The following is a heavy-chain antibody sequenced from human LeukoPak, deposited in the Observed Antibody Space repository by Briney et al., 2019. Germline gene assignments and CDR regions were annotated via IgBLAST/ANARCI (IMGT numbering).Heavy chain of an antibody. Sequence: ASVKVSCKASGYTFTRYGISWVRQAPGQGLQWLGWISASNGNTNYAQKFRDRVTMSTDTSTGTAYLDVRSLTSDDTAVYYCARDGEMATIENYFEYWGQGTLVTVSS. V-gene: IGHV1-18*01. CDR1: GYTFTRYG. CDR3: ARDGEMATIENYFEY. D-gene: IGHD5-24*01. CDR2: ISASNGNT. J-gene: IGHJ4*02.